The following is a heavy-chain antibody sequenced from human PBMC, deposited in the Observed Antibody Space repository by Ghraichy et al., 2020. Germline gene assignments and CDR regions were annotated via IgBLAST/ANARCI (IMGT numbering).Heavy chain of an antibody. CDR3: ATGFINAFDM. J-gene: IGHJ3*02. V-gene: IGHV3-15*01. CDR1: GFSFSQVW. CDR2: IKRATDGGTT. Sequence: GGSLRLSCAASGFSFSQVWMTWVRQAPGKGLEWVGRIKRATDGGTTEYTAPVKGRFTISRDDSKNTLYLQMNSLKTDDTAIYYCATGFINAFDMWGQGTIVTVSS.